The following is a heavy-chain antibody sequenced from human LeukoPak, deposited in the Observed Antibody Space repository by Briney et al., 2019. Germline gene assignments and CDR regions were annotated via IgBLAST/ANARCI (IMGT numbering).Heavy chain of an antibody. CDR2: IIPNLGTT. J-gene: IGHJ4*02. CDR3: ATTNDGGGYQWGDFFDF. D-gene: IGHD3-22*01. CDR1: GGTSNSHA. Sequence: WASVKVSCKASGGTSNSHAISWVRQAPGQGLEWMGRIIPNLGTTNRAQNFQDSVTLTADKSTNTAYMELTSLTSDDTAVYYCATTNDGGGYQWGDFFDFWGQGTLVTVSS. V-gene: IGHV1-69*04.